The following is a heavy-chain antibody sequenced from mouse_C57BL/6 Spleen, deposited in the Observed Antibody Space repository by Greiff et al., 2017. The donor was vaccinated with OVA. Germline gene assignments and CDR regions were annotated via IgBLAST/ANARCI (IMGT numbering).Heavy chain of an antibody. CDR1: GYTFTDYN. Sequence: VQLQQSGPELVKPGASVKMSCKASGYTFTDYNMHWVKQSHGKSLEWIGYINPNNGGTSYNQKFKGKATLTVNKSSSTAYMELRSLTSEDSAVYYCARGFTTVVEYYFDYWGQGTTRTVSS. D-gene: IGHD1-1*01. CDR2: INPNNGGT. CDR3: ARGFTTVVEYYFDY. V-gene: IGHV1-22*01. J-gene: IGHJ2*01.